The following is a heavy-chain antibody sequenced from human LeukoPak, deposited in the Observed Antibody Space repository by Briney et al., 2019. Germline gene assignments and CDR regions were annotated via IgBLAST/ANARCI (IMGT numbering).Heavy chain of an antibody. CDR3: AKDRGIVAQN. CDR1: GFTFSSYG. CDR2: ISFDGSDK. Sequence: GGSLRLSCAASGFTFSSYGLHWVRQAPGKGLEWVAVISFDGSDKYYADSVKGRFTISRDNSKNTLYLQMNSLRAEDTAVYYCAKDRGIVAQNWSQGTLVTVSS. D-gene: IGHD5-12*01. V-gene: IGHV3-30*18. J-gene: IGHJ4*02.